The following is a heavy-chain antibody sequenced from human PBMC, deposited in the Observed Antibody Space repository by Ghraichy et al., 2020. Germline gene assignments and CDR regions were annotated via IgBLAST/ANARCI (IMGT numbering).Heavy chain of an antibody. J-gene: IGHJ4*02. Sequence: GSLKLSCAASGFTFSSYAINWVRQAPGKGLEWVSGISGSGGTTYYADSVKGRFTISRDNSKNTSYLQMNSLRADDTAVFYCAKGGYSLYYFDYWGQGTLVTVSS. CDR3: AKGGYSLYYFDY. D-gene: IGHD4-23*01. V-gene: IGHV3-23*01. CDR2: ISGSGGTT. CDR1: GFTFSSYA.